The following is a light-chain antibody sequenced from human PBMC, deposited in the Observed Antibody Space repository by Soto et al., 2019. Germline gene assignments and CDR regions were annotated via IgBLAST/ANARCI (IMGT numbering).Light chain of an antibody. CDR2: DVT. J-gene: IGLJ2*01. CDR3: SSYAGSNKGV. CDR1: SSDVGGYNF. V-gene: IGLV2-8*01. Sequence: QPVLTQPPSASGSPGQSVTISCTGTSSDVGGYNFVSWYQQHPGKAPKLTIYDVTKRPSGVPDRFSGSKSGNTASLTVSGLQAEDGAVYYCSSYAGSNKGVFGGGTKLT.